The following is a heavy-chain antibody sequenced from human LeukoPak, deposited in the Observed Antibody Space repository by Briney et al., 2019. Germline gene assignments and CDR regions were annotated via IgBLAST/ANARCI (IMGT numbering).Heavy chain of an antibody. D-gene: IGHD5-18*01. Sequence: GVSLRLSCAASGVTVSSNYMSWVRQDPGKGLEWVSVIYSGGSTYYADSVKGRFTISRDNSKNTLYLQMNSLRAEDTAVYYCARAESGYSYGYIYYYGMDVWGQGTTVTVSS. CDR2: IYSGGST. CDR1: GVTVSSNY. CDR3: ARAESGYSYGYIYYYGMDV. J-gene: IGHJ6*02. V-gene: IGHV3-53*01.